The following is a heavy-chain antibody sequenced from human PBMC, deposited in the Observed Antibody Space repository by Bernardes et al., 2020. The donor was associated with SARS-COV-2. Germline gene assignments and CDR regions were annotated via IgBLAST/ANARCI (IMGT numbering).Heavy chain of an antibody. CDR1: GFTFSSYG. V-gene: IGHV3-30*18. CDR3: AKDPDDMMTTVTPGGFDP. D-gene: IGHD4-17*01. CDR2: ISYDGSNK. Sequence: GGSLRLSCAASGFTFSSYGMHWVRQAPGKGLEWVAVISYDGSNKYYADSVKGRFTISRDNSKNTLYLQMNSLRAEDTAVYYCAKDPDDMMTTVTPGGFDPWGQGTLVTVSS. J-gene: IGHJ5*02.